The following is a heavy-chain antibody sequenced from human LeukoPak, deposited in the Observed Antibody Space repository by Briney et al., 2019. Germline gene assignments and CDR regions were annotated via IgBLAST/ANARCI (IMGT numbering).Heavy chain of an antibody. J-gene: IGHJ4*02. CDR3: ARVAYGAYYLDF. D-gene: IGHD4-17*01. CDR2: IYHSGST. Sequence: NPSETLSLTCTVSGYSISSGYYWGWIRQPPGKGLEWIGHIYHSGSTYYNPSLKSRVTISVDTSKNQFSLKLDSVTAADTAVYYCARVAYGAYYLDFWGQGTLVTVSS. V-gene: IGHV4-38-2*02. CDR1: GYSISSGYY.